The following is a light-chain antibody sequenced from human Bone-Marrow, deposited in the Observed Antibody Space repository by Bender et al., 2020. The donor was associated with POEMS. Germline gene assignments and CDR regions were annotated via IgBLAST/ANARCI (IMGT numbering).Light chain of an antibody. J-gene: IGLJ1*01. CDR1: SSNIGTNP. CDR2: INN. Sequence: QSVLTQPPSASGTPGQRVTISCSGSSSNIGTNPVNWYQQLPGTAPKLLIYINNQRPSGVPDRFSGSKSGTSASLAISGLQSEDEADYYCCSYAGDSTYVFGSGTKVTVL. CDR3: CSYAGDSTYV. V-gene: IGLV1-44*01.